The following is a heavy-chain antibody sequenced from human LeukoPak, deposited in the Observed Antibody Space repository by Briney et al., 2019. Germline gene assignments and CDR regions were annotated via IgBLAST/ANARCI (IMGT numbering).Heavy chain of an antibody. D-gene: IGHD3-10*01. Sequence: SETLSLTCAVFGGSFSGHYWSWIRQPPGKGLEWIGEINHSGRTNYNPSLKSRVTVLVDTSKTQFSLKLNSVTAADTAVYYCARERLAMVRGVIPKEAWGWFDPWGQGTLVTVSS. CDR1: GGSFSGHY. CDR3: ARERLAMVRGVIPKEAWGWFDP. CDR2: INHSGRT. V-gene: IGHV4-34*01. J-gene: IGHJ5*02.